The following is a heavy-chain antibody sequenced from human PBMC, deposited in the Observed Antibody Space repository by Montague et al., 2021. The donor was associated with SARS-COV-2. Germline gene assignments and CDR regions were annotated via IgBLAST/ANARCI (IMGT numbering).Heavy chain of an antibody. CDR3: ARLTGSRVYYYHYGLDV. Sequence: SETLSLICTVSGDSIRESHWSWIRQPPGTGLEWIGYIDNSGSTNYNPALESRVTLTVSASNNQFYLTLRSVTAADTAVYYCARLTGSRVYYYHYGLDVWGQGTTGTVSS. J-gene: IGHJ6*02. D-gene: IGHD1-20*01. CDR2: IDNSGST. V-gene: IGHV4-4*09. CDR1: GDSIRESH.